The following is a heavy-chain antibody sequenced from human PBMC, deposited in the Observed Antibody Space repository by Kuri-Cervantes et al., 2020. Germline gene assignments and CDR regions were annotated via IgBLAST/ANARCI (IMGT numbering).Heavy chain of an antibody. V-gene: IGHV1-2*02. CDR1: GYTFTSYW. J-gene: IGHJ4*01. D-gene: IGHD3-16*01. CDR3: ARQEYDYDEGDYFDY. CDR2: INPTSGYT. Sequence: VQLEESGAELAKPGASVKLSCKASGYTFTSYWMHWVKQRPGQGLEWIGYINPTSGYTKYNQKFKDKATLTADKSSSTAYMQLSSLTYEDSAVYYCARQEYDYDEGDYFDYWGQGTTLTVSS.